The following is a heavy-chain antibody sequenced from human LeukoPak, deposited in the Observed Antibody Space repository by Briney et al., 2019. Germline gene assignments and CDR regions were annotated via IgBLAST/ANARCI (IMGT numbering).Heavy chain of an antibody. Sequence: GGSLRLSCAASGFTFISYGMHWVRQAPGKVLEWVAFIRYDGSNKYYADSVKGRFTISRDNSKNTLYLQMNSLRAEDTAVYYCAKGGIAVARPLDYWGQGTLVTVSS. CDR2: IRYDGSNK. D-gene: IGHD6-19*01. CDR1: GFTFISYG. J-gene: IGHJ4*02. V-gene: IGHV3-30*02. CDR3: AKGGIAVARPLDY.